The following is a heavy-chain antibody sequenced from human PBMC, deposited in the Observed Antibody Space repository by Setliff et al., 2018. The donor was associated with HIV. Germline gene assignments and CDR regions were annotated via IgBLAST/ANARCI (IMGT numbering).Heavy chain of an antibody. Sequence: LSLTCTVSGGSISSSSYYWGWIRQPPGKGLEWIGSIYYSGSTYYNPSLKSRVTISVDTSKNQFSLKLSSVTAADTAVYYCARHRNLDRRGEAFDIWGQGTMVTVS. J-gene: IGHJ3*02. CDR1: GGSISSSSYY. CDR3: ARHRNLDRRGEAFDI. D-gene: IGHD3-10*01. V-gene: IGHV4-39*01. CDR2: IYYSGST.